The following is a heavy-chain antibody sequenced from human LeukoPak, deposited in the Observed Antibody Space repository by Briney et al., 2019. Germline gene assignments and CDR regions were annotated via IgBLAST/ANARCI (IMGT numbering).Heavy chain of an antibody. CDR1: GITFSSYA. J-gene: IGHJ4*02. V-gene: IGHV3-23*01. CDR2: MRGSGVNT. D-gene: IGHD6-13*01. CDR3: ARSRYSNSWLFDY. Sequence: PGGSLRLSCAAPGITFSSYAMTWVRQARGKGLEWVSAMRGSGVNTYYADSVEGRFTISRHNSKNTVYLQMNSLRAEDTAVFYCARSRYSNSWLFDYWGQGTLVTVSS.